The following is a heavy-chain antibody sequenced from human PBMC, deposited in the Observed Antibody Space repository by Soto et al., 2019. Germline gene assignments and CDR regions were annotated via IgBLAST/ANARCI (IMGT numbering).Heavy chain of an antibody. CDR2: IKPDGSEK. D-gene: IGHD3-22*01. CDR1: AFTLSSYW. Sequence: EVQLVESGGGLVQPGGSLRLSCEASAFTLSSYWMSWVRQAPGQGLEWVANIKPDGSEKYYGDSVKGRFTITRDNTKKSLYLQMGTLRPEYTAIDYCARDYEFGFDIWGQGTLVTVSS. J-gene: IGHJ3*02. V-gene: IGHV3-7*01. CDR3: ARDYEFGFDI.